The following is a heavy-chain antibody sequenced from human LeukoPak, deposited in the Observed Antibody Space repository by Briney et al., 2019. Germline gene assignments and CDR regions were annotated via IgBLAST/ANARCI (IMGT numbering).Heavy chain of an antibody. CDR1: GYTFTSYD. J-gene: IGHJ4*02. Sequence: ASVKVSCKASGYTFTSYDINWARQATGQGLEWMGWMNPKSANTGYAQKFQGRVTMTRNTSINTAYMELSSLTSEDTAVYYCARGRLSTSGWYKGDYWGQGILVTVSS. D-gene: IGHD6-19*01. CDR2: MNPKSANT. CDR3: ARGRLSTSGWYKGDY. V-gene: IGHV1-8*01.